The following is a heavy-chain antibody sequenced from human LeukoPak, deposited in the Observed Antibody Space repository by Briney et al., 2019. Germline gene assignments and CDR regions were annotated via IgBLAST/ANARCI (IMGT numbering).Heavy chain of an antibody. CDR3: ARVVVVITGPIDY. CDR2: IYHSGST. D-gene: IGHD3-22*01. V-gene: IGHV4-38-2*02. Sequence: SETLSLTCTVSGYSISSGYCWGWIRQPPGKGLEWIGSIYHSGSTYYNPSLKSRVTISVDTSKNQFSLKLSSVTAADTAVYYCARVVVVITGPIDYWGQGTLVTVSS. J-gene: IGHJ4*02. CDR1: GYSISSGYC.